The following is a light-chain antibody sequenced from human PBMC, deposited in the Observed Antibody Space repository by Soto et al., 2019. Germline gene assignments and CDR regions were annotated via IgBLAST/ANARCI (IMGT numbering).Light chain of an antibody. Sequence: DIQMTQSPSSLSASVGDRVTITCRSSQNIKNYLNWYQQRAGEAPKLLIYGASSLQRGVPSGFSGSGSGTYFTLTISSLQPGDFATYFCQQGYSYPFTFGPGTKVEVK. CDR3: QQGYSYPFT. CDR1: QNIKNY. CDR2: GAS. V-gene: IGKV1-39*01. J-gene: IGKJ3*01.